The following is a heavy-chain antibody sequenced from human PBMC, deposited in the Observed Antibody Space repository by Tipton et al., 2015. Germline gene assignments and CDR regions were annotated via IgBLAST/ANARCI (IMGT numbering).Heavy chain of an antibody. CDR1: GFTFTNAW. CDR3: ARPTRGPAAATREHNWFDP. Sequence: LRLSCAASGFTFTNAWMNWVRQAPVKGLEWIGEINHSGSTNYNPSLKSRVAISVDTSKNQFSLKLSSVTAADTAIYYCARPTRGPAAATREHNWFDPWGQGTLVTVSS. J-gene: IGHJ5*02. CDR2: INHSGST. V-gene: IGHV4-34*01. D-gene: IGHD2-15*01.